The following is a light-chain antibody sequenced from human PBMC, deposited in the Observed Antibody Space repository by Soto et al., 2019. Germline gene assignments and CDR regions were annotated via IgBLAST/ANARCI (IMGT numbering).Light chain of an antibody. J-gene: IGKJ1*01. CDR2: AAS. V-gene: IGKV1-39*01. Sequence: DIQMTQSPSSLSVSVGDRVTITCRASQSISRNLNWYQQKPGKAPKLLMYAASSLEGGVPSRFSGSASGTDFTLTISSLQPEDFATYYCQQVYSTPLTFGQGTKVEIK. CDR3: QQVYSTPLT. CDR1: QSISRN.